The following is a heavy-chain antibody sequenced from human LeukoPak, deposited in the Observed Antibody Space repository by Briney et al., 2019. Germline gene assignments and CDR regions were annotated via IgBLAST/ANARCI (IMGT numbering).Heavy chain of an antibody. V-gene: IGHV4-4*07. CDR2: IYTSGST. D-gene: IGHD1-14*01. CDR1: GGSISSYY. CDR3: ARDPSTGSADSWIDP. Sequence: KTSETLSLTCTVSGGSISSYYWSWIRQPAGKGLEWIGRIYTSGSTNYNPSLKSRVTMSVDTSKNQFSLNLTSLTAADTAIYYCARDPSTGSADSWIDPWGQGTLVTVSS. J-gene: IGHJ5*02.